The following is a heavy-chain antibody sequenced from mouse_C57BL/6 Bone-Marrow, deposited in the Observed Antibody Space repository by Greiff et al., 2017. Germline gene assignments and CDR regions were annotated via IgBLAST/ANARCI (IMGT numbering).Heavy chain of an antibody. Sequence: VQLQQPGAELVKPGASVKMSCKASGYTFTSYWITWVKQRPGQGLAWIGDIYPGSGSTNYNEKFKSKATLTVDTSSSTAYMQLSSLTSEDSAVYYCAREGTGWAWFAYWGQGTLVTVSA. CDR1: GYTFTSYW. V-gene: IGHV1-55*01. D-gene: IGHD4-1*01. CDR2: IYPGSGST. J-gene: IGHJ3*01. CDR3: AREGTGWAWFAY.